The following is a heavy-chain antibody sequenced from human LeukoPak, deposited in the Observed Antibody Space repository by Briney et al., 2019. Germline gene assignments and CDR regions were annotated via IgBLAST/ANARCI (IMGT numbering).Heavy chain of an antibody. CDR2: IGTAGDT. V-gene: IGHV3-13*01. CDR1: GFTFSDYD. D-gene: IGHD1-1*01. Sequence: GGSLRLSCAASGFTFSDYDMHWVRQATGKGLEWVSAIGTAGDTYYTGSVKGRLTISRENAKNSLYLQMNSLRAGDTAVYYCARVAKERVGEVYYFDYWRQGTLVTVSS. J-gene: IGHJ4*02. CDR3: ARVAKERVGEVYYFDY.